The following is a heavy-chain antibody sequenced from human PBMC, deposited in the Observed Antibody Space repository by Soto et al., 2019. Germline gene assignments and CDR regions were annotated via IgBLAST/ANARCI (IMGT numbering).Heavy chain of an antibody. CDR2: IIPILGIA. CDR1: GGTFSSYT. J-gene: IGHJ5*02. Sequence: QVQLVQSGAEVKKPGSSVKVSCKASGGTFSSYTISWVRQAPGQGLEWMGRIIPILGIANYAQKFQGRVTITADKSTSTAHREMSSLRSEDTAVYYWAGSDGSGRRWFDPWGQGTLVTVSS. CDR3: AGSDGSGRRWFDP. V-gene: IGHV1-69*02. D-gene: IGHD3-10*01.